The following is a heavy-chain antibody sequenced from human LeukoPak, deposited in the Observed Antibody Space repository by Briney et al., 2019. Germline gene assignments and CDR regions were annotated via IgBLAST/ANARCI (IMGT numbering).Heavy chain of an antibody. D-gene: IGHD6-13*01. CDR2: IIPIFGTA. J-gene: IGHJ4*02. V-gene: IGHV1-69*05. Sequence: SVKVSCKASGGTFSSYAISWARRAPGQGHEWMGGIIPIFGTANYAQKFQGRVTITTDESTSTAYMELSSLRSEDTAVYYCARAGADSSSWYSPDFDYWGQGTLVTVSS. CDR1: GGTFSSYA. CDR3: ARAGADSSSWYSPDFDY.